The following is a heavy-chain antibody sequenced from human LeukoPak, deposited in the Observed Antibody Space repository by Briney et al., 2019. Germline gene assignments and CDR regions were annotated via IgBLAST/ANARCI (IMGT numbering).Heavy chain of an antibody. D-gene: IGHD1-26*01. V-gene: IGHV3-74*01. CDR3: AGVVGATNGDY. CDR2: FNSDGRST. J-gene: IGHJ4*02. CDR1: GFTFSTYW. Sequence: GGSLRLSCAASGFTFSTYWMHWVRQAPGKGLVWVSRFNSDGRSTYYADSVKGRFTISRDNSKNTLYLQMNSLRAEDTAVYYCAGVVGATNGDYWGQGTLVTVSS.